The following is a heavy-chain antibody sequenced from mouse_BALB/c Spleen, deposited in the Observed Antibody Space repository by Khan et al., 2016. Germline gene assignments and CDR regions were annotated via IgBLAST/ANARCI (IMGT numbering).Heavy chain of an antibody. CDR3: ASGNYYFDY. J-gene: IGHJ2*01. V-gene: IGHV3-2*02. CDR1: GYSITSDYA. D-gene: IGHD2-1*01. Sequence: EVQLQESGPGLVKPSQSLSLTCTVTGYSITSDYAWNWIRQFPGNKLEWMGYMSYSGSTSYNPSLKSQISITRDTSKNQFFLQLNSVTTEDTATYYCASGNYYFDYWGQGTTLTVSS. CDR2: MSYSGST.